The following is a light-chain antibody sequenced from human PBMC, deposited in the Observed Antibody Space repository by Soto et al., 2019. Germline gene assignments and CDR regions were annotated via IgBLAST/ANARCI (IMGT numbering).Light chain of an antibody. V-gene: IGKV3-20*01. J-gene: IGKJ1*01. Sequence: ELVLTQSPGTLSLSPGERATLSCRASQSVSNNYLAWYQQKPGQAPRLLIYGESNRATGIPDRFSGSGSGTDFTLTISRLEPEDFAVYYCQQYGSSGTVGQGTKVDNK. CDR3: QQYGSSGT. CDR2: GES. CDR1: QSVSNNY.